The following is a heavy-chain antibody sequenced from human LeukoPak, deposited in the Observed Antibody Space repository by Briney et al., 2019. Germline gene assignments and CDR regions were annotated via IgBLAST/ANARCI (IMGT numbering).Heavy chain of an antibody. CDR3: ARTYGSSADAFDI. Sequence: EGSLRLSCAASGFSFTNYSVPWVRQAPGKGLEWVALISDDGSNKYYADSVKGRFTISRDNAKNTLYLQMSSLRSEDTAVYYCARTYGSSADAFDIWGQGTMVTVSS. D-gene: IGHD6-6*01. J-gene: IGHJ3*02. CDR2: ISDDGSNK. V-gene: IGHV3-30*04. CDR1: GFSFTNYS.